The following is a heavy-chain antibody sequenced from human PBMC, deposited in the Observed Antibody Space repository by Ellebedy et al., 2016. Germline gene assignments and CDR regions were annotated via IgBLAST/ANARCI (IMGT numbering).Heavy chain of an antibody. V-gene: IGHV1-3*01. CDR1: GYTFTSYA. D-gene: IGHD3-10*01. CDR3: ARDPSYYYGSGSYYTVDGMDV. J-gene: IGHJ6*02. CDR2: INAGNGNT. Sequence: ASVKVSCKASGYTFTSYAMHWVRQAPGQRLEWMGWINAGNGNTKYSQKFQGRVTITRDTSASTAYMELSSLRSEDTAVYYCARDPSYYYGSGSYYTVDGMDVWGQGTTVTVSS.